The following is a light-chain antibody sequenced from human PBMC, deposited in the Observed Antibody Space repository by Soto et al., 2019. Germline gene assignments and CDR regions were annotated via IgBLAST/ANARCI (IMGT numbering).Light chain of an antibody. CDR3: QQYDNLSWT. J-gene: IGKJ1*01. Sequence: EIVITHSPATLSVSPCERATLSCSAGQSISGTFLNWYQQKPGQAPRLLIYGASNRATGTPDRFSGSGSGTDFTLTISRLEPEDFAVYFCQQYDNLSWTFGQGTKVDIK. CDR2: GAS. V-gene: IGKV3-20*01. CDR1: QSISGTF.